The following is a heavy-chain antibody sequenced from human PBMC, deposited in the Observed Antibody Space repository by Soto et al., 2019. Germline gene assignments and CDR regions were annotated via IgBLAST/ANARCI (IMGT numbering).Heavy chain of an antibody. D-gene: IGHD3-3*01. CDR3: ARLPRDCNKTSCYYADH. CDR1: GYDFNTNW. V-gene: IGHV5-51*01. Sequence: PGESLKISCRGSGYDFNTNWFGWVRQLPGRGLEWAGIMYPGDSGTRYNPSLQGHVTLSVDVTVSTAFLQWRSLETSDTGMYFCARLPRDCNKTSCYYADHWGQGTQVTVS. J-gene: IGHJ4*02. CDR2: MYPGDSGT.